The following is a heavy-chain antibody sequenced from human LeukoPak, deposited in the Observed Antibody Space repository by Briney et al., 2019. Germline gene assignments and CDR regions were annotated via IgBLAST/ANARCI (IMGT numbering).Heavy chain of an antibody. CDR1: GGSISSYY. CDR2: IYYSGST. J-gene: IGHJ6*03. Sequence: SETLSLTCTVSGGSISSYYWSWIRQPPGKGLEWIGYIYYSGSTNYNPSLKSRVTISVDTSKNQFSLRLSSVTAADTAVYYCARGNYYYYMDVWGKGTTVTVSS. CDR3: ARGNYYYYMDV. V-gene: IGHV4-59*12.